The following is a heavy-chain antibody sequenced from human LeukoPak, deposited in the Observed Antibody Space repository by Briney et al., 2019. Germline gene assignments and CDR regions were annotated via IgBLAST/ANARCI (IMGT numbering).Heavy chain of an antibody. CDR1: GYTFTSYG. J-gene: IGHJ4*02. Sequence: GASVKVSCKASGYTFTSYGISWVRQAPGQGLEWMGWISAYNGNTNYVQKFQGRVTMTTGTSTTTAYMELRSLRSEDTAVYYCASSADSSGYYDYWGQGTLVTVSS. V-gene: IGHV1-18*01. D-gene: IGHD3-22*01. CDR2: ISAYNGNT. CDR3: ASSADSSGYYDY.